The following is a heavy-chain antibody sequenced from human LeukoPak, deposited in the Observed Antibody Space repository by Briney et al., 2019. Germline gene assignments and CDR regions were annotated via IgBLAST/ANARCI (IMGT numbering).Heavy chain of an antibody. V-gene: IGHV3-33*03. CDR3: AKVRYFGPSAFDI. CDR2: IWYDGSNK. CDR1: GFTFSSYG. J-gene: IGHJ3*02. Sequence: GGSLRLSCAASGFTFSSYGMHWVRQAPGKGLEGVADIWYDGSNKYYADSVKGRFNIYRDNYKNTLYLQMSSLRAEDTAVYYCAKVRYFGPSAFDIWGQGTMVTVSS. D-gene: IGHD3-9*01.